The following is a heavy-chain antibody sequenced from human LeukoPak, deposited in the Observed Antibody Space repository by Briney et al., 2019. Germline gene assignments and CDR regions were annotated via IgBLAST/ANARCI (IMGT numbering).Heavy chain of an antibody. V-gene: IGHV3-15*07. D-gene: IGHD3-16*02. Sequence: GGSLSLSCALSGFTFSNAWMNWVRQAPGKGLDWVGRIKSKTDGGTTDYAAPVKGRFTISRDDSKNTLYLQMNSLKTEDTAVYYCTTVVDYDYVWGSYRLRGSFDYWGQGTLVTVSS. J-gene: IGHJ4*02. CDR3: TTVVDYDYVWGSYRLRGSFDY. CDR1: GFTFSNAW. CDR2: IKSKTDGGTT.